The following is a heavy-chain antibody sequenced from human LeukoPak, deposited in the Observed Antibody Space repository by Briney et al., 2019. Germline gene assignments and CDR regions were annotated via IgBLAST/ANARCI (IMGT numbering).Heavy chain of an antibody. D-gene: IGHD3-10*01. V-gene: IGHV4-59*08. CDR3: ARQSYGSGGPYYMDV. Sequence: PSETLSLTCTVSGGSISSYYWSWIRQPPGKGLEWIGYINYSGSTNYNPSLKSRVTISVDTSKNQFSLKLSSVTAADTAVYYCARQSYGSGGPYYMDVWGKGTTVTVSS. J-gene: IGHJ6*03. CDR2: INYSGST. CDR1: GGSISSYY.